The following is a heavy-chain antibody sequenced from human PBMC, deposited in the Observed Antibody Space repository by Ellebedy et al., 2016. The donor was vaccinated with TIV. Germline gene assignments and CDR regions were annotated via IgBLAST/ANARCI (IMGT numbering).Heavy chain of an antibody. CDR1: GFTFSNAW. V-gene: IGHV3-15*01. CDR3: TRDIVVVVAHTERDY. J-gene: IGHJ4*02. CDR2: IKSKTDGGTT. Sequence: GESLKISXAASGFTFSNAWMSWVRQAPGKGLEWVGRIKSKTDGGTTDYAAPVKGRFTISRDDSKNTLYLQMNSLKTEDTAVYYCTRDIVVVVAHTERDYWGQGTLVTVSS. D-gene: IGHD2-15*01.